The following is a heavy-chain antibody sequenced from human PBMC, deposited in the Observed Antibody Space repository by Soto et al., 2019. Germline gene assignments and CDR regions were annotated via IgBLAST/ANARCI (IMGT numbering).Heavy chain of an antibody. Sequence: QVQLVQSGAEVKKAGASVKVACKASGYTFTIYGLRWVRQAPGQGLEWMGWISAYNGNTNYAQKLQGRVTMTTDTSTSTAYMELRSLRSDDSAVYYFARDTVDGSGSYYGYWGQGTLVTVSS. CDR1: GYTFTIYG. D-gene: IGHD3-10*01. V-gene: IGHV1-18*01. J-gene: IGHJ4*02. CDR2: ISAYNGNT. CDR3: ARDTVDGSGSYYGY.